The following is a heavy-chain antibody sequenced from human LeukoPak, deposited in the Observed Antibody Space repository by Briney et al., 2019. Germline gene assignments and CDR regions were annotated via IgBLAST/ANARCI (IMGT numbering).Heavy chain of an antibody. D-gene: IGHD5-12*01. CDR3: SRAAGYDFILEY. V-gene: IGHV3-49*03. Sequence: PGGPLRLSCTASGFTFGDYGMSWFRQAPGKGLEWVGFIRSEAHDTTPQYGASVQGRFTISKDDSRRIAFLQMSSLKTEDTAVYYCSRAAGYDFILEYWGQGTLVTVSS. J-gene: IGHJ4*02. CDR1: GFTFGDYG. CDR2: IRSEAHDTTP.